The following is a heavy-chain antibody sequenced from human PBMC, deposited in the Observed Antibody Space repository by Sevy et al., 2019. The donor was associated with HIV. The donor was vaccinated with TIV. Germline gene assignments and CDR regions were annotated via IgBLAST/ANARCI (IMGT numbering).Heavy chain of an antibody. CDR3: AKDRGSGSYSRGVYYYGMDV. CDR2: ISWNSGSI. CDR1: GFTFDDYA. J-gene: IGHJ6*02. Sequence: GGSLRLSCAASGFTFDDYAMHWVRQAPGKGLEWVSGISWNSGSIGYAYSVKGRFTISRDNAKNSLYLQMNSLRAEDTALYYCAKDRGSGSYSRGVYYYGMDVWGQGTTVTVSS. D-gene: IGHD1-26*01. V-gene: IGHV3-9*01.